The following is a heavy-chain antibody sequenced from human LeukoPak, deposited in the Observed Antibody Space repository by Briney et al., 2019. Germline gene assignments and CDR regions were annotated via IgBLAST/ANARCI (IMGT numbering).Heavy chain of an antibody. CDR3: GRALGSPLDY. D-gene: IGHD1-26*01. CDR1: GFTFSTYW. CDR2: INSDGSSP. J-gene: IGHJ4*02. V-gene: IGHV3-74*01. Sequence: GGSLRLSCAASGFTFSTYWMHWVRQAPGKGLVWVSHINSDGSSPSYADSVKGRFTISRDNAKNTLYLQMNSLRAEDTAVYYCGRALGSPLDYWGQGTLVTVSA.